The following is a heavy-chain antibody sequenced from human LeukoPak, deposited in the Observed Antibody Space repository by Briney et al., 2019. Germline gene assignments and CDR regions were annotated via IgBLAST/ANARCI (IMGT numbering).Heavy chain of an antibody. CDR3: ARGGTDSSGYYYGGTDFDY. CDR2: IYYSGST. V-gene: IGHV4-61*08. J-gene: IGHJ4*02. D-gene: IGHD3-22*01. Sequence: PSETLSLTCTVSGGSISSGGYYWSWIRQHPGKGLEWIGYIYYSGSTNYNPSLKSRVTISVDTSKNQFSLKLSSVTAADTAVYYCARGGTDSSGYYYGGTDFDYWGQGTLVTVSS. CDR1: GGSISSGGYY.